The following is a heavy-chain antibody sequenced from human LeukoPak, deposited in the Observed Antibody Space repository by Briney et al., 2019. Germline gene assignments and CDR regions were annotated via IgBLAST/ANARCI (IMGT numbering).Heavy chain of an antibody. CDR2: ISGSNGNT. V-gene: IGHV1-18*01. J-gene: IGHJ4*02. Sequence: ASVKVSCKASVYTFTRYRLSWVRQAPGQQLDWMGWISGSNGNTNYAQKLQGRVTMTTDTSTGTAYMELRSLRSDDTAVYYCARLSSWFGELLDYWGQGTLVTVSS. D-gene: IGHD3-10*01. CDR3: ARLSSWFGELLDY. CDR1: VYTFTRYR.